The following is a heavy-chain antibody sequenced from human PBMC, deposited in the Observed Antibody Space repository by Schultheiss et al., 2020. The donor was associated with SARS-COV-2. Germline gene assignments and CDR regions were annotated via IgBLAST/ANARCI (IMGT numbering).Heavy chain of an antibody. Sequence: SQTLSLTCTVSGGSISSYYWSWIRQPAGKGLEWIGRIYTSGSTNYNPSLKSRVTISVDTSKNQFSLKLSSVTAADTAVYYCARGTGGWMTGYYYYYYMDVWGKGTTVTVSS. V-gene: IGHV4-4*07. CDR3: ARGTGGWMTGYYYYYYMDV. J-gene: IGHJ6*03. D-gene: IGHD1-1*01. CDR2: IYTSGST. CDR1: GGSISSYY.